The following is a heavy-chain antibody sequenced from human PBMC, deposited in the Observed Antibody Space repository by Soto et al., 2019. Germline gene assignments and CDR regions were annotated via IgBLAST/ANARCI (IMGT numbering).Heavy chain of an antibody. CDR1: GFTFSSYG. V-gene: IGHV3-30*18. Sequence: GGSLRLSCAASGFTFSSYGMHWVRQAPGKGLEWVAVISYDGSNKYYADSVKGRFTISRDNSKNTLYLQMNSLRAEDTAVYYCAKDLETLIAVAGPFDYWGQGTLVTVSS. CDR2: ISYDGSNK. D-gene: IGHD6-19*01. J-gene: IGHJ4*02. CDR3: AKDLETLIAVAGPFDY.